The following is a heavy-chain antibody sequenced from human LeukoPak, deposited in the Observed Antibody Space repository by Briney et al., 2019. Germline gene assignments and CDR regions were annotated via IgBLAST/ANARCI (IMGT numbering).Heavy chain of an antibody. CDR3: AKDRAKHIVVVTAAVDY. CDR1: GFTFDDYG. J-gene: IGHJ4*02. V-gene: IGHV3-23*01. Sequence: GGSLRLSCAASGFTFDDYGMSWVRQAPGKGLEWVSAISGSGGSTYYADSVKGRFTVSRDNSKNTLYLQMNSLRAEDTAVYYCAKDRAKHIVVVTAAVDYWGQGTLVTVSS. CDR2: ISGSGGST. D-gene: IGHD2-21*02.